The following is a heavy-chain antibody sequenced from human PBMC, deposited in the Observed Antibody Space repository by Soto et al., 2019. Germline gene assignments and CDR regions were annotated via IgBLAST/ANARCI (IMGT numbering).Heavy chain of an antibody. CDR3: ARVAYCSSTSCYRGPYYYYYMDV. J-gene: IGHJ6*03. CDR2: ISSSGSTI. V-gene: IGHV3-11*01. D-gene: IGHD2-2*02. CDR1: GFTFSDYY. Sequence: LRLSCAASGFTFSDYYMSWIRQAPGKGLEWVSYISSSGSTIYYADSVKGRFTISRDNAKNSLYLQMNSLRAEDTAVYYCARVAYCSSTSCYRGPYYYYYMDVWGKGTTVTVSS.